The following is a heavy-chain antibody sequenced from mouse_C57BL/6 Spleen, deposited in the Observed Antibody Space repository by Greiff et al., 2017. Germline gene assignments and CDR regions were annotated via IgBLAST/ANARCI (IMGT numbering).Heavy chain of an antibody. CDR2: INPDSSTI. D-gene: IGHD2-10*02. Sequence: EVKLLESGGGLVQPGGSLKLSCAASGIDFSRYWMSWVRRAPGKGLEWIGEINPDSSTINYAPSLKDKFLIYRDNAKNTLYLQMSKVRSEATALYYCARSLMYGTFAYWGQGTLVTVSA. J-gene: IGHJ3*01. V-gene: IGHV4-1*01. CDR1: GIDFSRYW. CDR3: ARSLMYGTFAY.